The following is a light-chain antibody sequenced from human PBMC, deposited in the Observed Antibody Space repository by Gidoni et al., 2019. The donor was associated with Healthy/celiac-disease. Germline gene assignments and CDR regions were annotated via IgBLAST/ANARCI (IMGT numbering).Light chain of an antibody. CDR3: QQYYSTPRT. J-gene: IGKJ1*01. V-gene: IGKV4-1*01. CDR2: WAS. Sequence: DIGMTQSQDSLAVSLGERATINCKSSQSVLYSSNNKNYLAWYQQKPGQPPKLLIYWASTRESGVPDRFSGSGSGTDFTLTISSLQSEDVAVYYCQQYYSTPRTFGQXTKVEIK. CDR1: QSVLYSSNNKNY.